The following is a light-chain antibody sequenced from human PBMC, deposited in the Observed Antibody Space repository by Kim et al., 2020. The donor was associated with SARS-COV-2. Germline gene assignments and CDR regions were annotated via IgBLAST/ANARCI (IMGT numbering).Light chain of an antibody. Sequence: GQSVTISCTGTRSDVGGYNYVSWYQQHPGKAPKLMIYDVSKRPSGVPDRFSGSKSGNTASLTISGLQAADEADYYCCSYAGSYTWVFGGGTKLTVL. CDR3: CSYAGSYTWV. V-gene: IGLV2-11*01. CDR2: DVS. J-gene: IGLJ3*02. CDR1: RSDVGGYNY.